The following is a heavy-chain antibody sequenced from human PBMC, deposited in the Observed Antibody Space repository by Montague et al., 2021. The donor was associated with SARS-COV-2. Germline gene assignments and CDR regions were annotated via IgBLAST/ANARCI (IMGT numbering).Heavy chain of an antibody. CDR3: ATPDY. J-gene: IGHJ4*02. Sequence: QSGAEVKKPGESLRISCKGSEYSFATYWINWVRQMPGKGLEWMGKIDPSDSNTYYSPSFQGHVTISVDKSISTAYLQWSSLKASDTAMFYCATPDYWGQGTLVTVSS. CDR1: EYSFATYW. CDR2: IDPSDSNT. V-gene: IGHV5-10-1*01.